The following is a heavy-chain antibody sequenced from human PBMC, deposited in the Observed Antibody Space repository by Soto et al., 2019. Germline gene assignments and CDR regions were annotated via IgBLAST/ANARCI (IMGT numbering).Heavy chain of an antibody. J-gene: IGHJ4*02. Sequence: GGSLRLSCAASGFTFSSYAMSWVRQAPGKGLEWVSAISGSGGSTYYADSVKGRFTISRDNSKNTLYLQMNSLRAEDTAVYYCAKGSRYCSSTSCPVDYWGQGTLVTVSS. CDR1: GFTFSSYA. CDR3: AKGSRYCSSTSCPVDY. V-gene: IGHV3-23*01. D-gene: IGHD2-2*01. CDR2: ISGSGGST.